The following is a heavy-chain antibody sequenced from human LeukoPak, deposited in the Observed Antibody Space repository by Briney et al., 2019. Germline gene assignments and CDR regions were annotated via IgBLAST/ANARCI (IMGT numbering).Heavy chain of an antibody. J-gene: IGHJ5*02. CDR3: ARTSITMICGNGFDP. CDR2: IYYSGST. D-gene: IGHD3-22*01. V-gene: IGHV4-31*03. Sequence: PSQTLSLTCTVSGVSISSGGYYWSWIRPHPGQGLEWTGYIYYSGSTYYNPSLKSRVTISVDTSKNQFSLKLSSVTAADTAVYYCARTSITMICGNGFDPWGQGTLVTVSS. CDR1: GVSISSGGYY.